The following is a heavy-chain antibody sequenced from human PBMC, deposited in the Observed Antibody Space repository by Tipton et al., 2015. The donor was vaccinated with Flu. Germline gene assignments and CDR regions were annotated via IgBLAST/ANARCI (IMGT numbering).Heavy chain of an antibody. J-gene: IGHJ4*02. CDR1: GYTFTGYY. CDR2: INPNSGGT. V-gene: IGHV1-2*02. D-gene: IGHD4-17*01. Sequence: QVQLVQSGAEVKKPGASVKVSCKASGYTFTGYYMHWVRQAPGQGLEWMGWINPNSGGTVYAQKFQGRVTMTWDTSISTAFMELSRLRSDDTAVYYCARDRGHGDDTFDYWGQGTLVTVSS. CDR3: ARDRGHGDDTFDY.